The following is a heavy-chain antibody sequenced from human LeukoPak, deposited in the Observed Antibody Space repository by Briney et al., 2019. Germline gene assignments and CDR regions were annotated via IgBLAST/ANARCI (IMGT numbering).Heavy chain of an antibody. CDR1: GFTFSSYA. D-gene: IGHD2-2*01. CDR3: ARAITLRYCSSTSCSLGCDY. V-gene: IGHV3-64*01. CDR2: ISSNGGST. Sequence: PGGSLRLSCAASGFTFSSYAMHWVRQAPGKGLEYVSAISSNGGSTYYANSVKGRFTISRDNSKNTLYLQMGSLRAEDMAVYYCARAITLRYCSSTSCSLGCDYWGQGTLVTVSS. J-gene: IGHJ4*02.